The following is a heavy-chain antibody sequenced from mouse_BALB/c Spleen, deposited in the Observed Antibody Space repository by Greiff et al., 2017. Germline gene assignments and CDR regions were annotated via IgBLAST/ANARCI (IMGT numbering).Heavy chain of an antibody. J-gene: IGHJ3*01. CDR1: GFTFSSYG. CDR2: ISSGGSYT. Sequence: EVKLMESGGDLVKPGGSLKLSCAASGFTFSSYGMSWVRQTPDKRLEWVATISSGGSYTYYPDSVKGRFTFSRDNAKNTRYLQMSSLKSEDTAVYYCARAGSSYVGFAYWGQGTLVTVSA. CDR3: ARAGSSYVGFAY. D-gene: IGHD1-1*01. V-gene: IGHV5-6*01.